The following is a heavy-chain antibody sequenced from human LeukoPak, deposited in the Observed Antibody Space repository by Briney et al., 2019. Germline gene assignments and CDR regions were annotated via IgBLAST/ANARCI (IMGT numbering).Heavy chain of an antibody. CDR2: ISGSGGST. D-gene: IGHD6-19*01. Sequence: PGGSLRLSCAASGFTFSSYAMSWVRQAPGKGLEWVSAISGSGGSTYYADSVKGRFTISRDNSKNTLYLQMNSLRAEDTAVYHCAKLQWLARVFDYWGQGTLVTVSS. J-gene: IGHJ4*02. CDR1: GFTFSSYA. V-gene: IGHV3-23*01. CDR3: AKLQWLARVFDY.